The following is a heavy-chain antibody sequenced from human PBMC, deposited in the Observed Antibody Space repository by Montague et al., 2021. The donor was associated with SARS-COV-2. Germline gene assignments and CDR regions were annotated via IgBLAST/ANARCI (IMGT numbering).Heavy chain of an antibody. J-gene: IGHJ3*02. CDR3: AKVLRRYQLLTDAFDI. CDR1: GFTFNSYS. CDR2: ISCSGNNA. V-gene: IGHV3-23*01. D-gene: IGHD2-2*01. Sequence: SLRLSCSASGFTFNSYSMTWVRQAPGKGLEWVSSISCSGNNAFFADSVKGRFTISRDNSENTLYLQMTSLTAEDTAVYYCAKVLRRYQLLTDAFDIWGQGTMVTVSS.